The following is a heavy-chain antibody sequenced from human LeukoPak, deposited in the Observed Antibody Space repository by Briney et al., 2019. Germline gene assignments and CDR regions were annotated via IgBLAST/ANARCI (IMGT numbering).Heavy chain of an antibody. CDR2: IYYSGST. CDR3: ASPPYGSGAEYFQH. J-gene: IGHJ1*01. D-gene: IGHD6-25*01. V-gene: IGHV4-59*08. CDR1: GVSISSYY. Sequence: SETLSLTCTVSGVSISSYYWSWIRQPPGKGLEWIGYIYYSGSTNYNPSLKSRVTISVDTSKNQFSLKLSSVTAADTAVYYCASPPYGSGAEYFQHWGQGTLVTVSS.